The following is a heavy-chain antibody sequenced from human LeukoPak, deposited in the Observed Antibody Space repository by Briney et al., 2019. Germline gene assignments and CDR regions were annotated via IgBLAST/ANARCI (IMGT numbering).Heavy chain of an antibody. CDR3: ARVLSGYYPWYFDL. Sequence: SETLSLTCTVSGGSISGYYWSWIQQPPGKGLEWIGYIFYSGSTDYNPSLKSRVTISVDTPKNQFSLDLSSVTAADTAVYYCARVLSGYYPWYFDLWGRGTLVTVSS. D-gene: IGHD3-22*01. CDR2: IFYSGST. J-gene: IGHJ2*01. CDR1: GGSISGYY. V-gene: IGHV4-59*01.